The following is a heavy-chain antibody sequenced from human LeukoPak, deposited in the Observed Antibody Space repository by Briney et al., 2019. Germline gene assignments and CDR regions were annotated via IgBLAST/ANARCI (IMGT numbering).Heavy chain of an antibody. CDR3: ARAGCSGGSCYGSRGAFDI. D-gene: IGHD2-15*01. CDR2: IYYSGST. CDR1: GGSISNSNYY. V-gene: IGHV4-39*07. J-gene: IGHJ3*02. Sequence: SGTLSLTCTVSGGSISNSNYYWGWIRQPPGKGLEWIANIYYSGSTYYNPSLKSRVTISVDTSKNQFSLRLTSVTAADTAVYYCARAGCSGGSCYGSRGAFDIWGQGTMVTVSS.